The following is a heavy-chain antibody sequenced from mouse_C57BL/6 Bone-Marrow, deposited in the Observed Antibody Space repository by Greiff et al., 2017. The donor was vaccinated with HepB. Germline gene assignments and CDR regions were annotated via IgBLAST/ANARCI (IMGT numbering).Heavy chain of an antibody. CDR3: ERDQGLRWFAY. D-gene: IGHD2-4*01. CDR2: ISDGGSYT. V-gene: IGHV5-4*01. CDR1: GFTFSSYA. Sequence: EVKLLESGGGLVKPGGSLKLSCAASGFTFSSYAMSWVRQTPEKRLEWVATISDGGSYTYYPDNVKGRFTISRDNAKNNLYLQMSHLKSEDTAMYYCERDQGLRWFAYWGQGTLVTVSA. J-gene: IGHJ3*01.